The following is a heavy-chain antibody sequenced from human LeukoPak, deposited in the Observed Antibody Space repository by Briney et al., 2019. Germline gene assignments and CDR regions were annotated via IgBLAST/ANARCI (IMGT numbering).Heavy chain of an antibody. V-gene: IGHV4-30-4*07. CDR1: GGSISSGGYS. J-gene: IGHJ4*02. CDR2: IYYSGST. D-gene: IGHD5-12*01. CDR3: ASGNIVAAN. Sequence: SETLSLTCAVSGGSISSGGYSWSWIRQPPGKGLEWIGYIYYSGSTYYNPSLKSRVTISVDTSKNQFSLKLSSVTAADTAVYYCASGNIVAANWGQGTLVTVSS.